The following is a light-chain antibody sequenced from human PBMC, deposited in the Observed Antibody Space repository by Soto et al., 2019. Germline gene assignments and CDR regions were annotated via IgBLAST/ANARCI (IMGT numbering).Light chain of an antibody. J-gene: IGKJ1*01. CDR3: QQYNNWWT. V-gene: IGKV3-15*01. CDR1: QSVSSN. Sequence: EIVMTQSPATLSVSPGERATLSCRASQSVSSNLAWYQQKLGQAPRLLIYGASTRATGIPARFSGSGSGTEFTLTISSLQSEDCAVYYCQQYNNWWTFGQGTKVEIK. CDR2: GAS.